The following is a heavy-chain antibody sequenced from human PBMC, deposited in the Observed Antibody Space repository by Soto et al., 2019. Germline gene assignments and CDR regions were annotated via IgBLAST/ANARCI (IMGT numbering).Heavy chain of an antibody. CDR2: IDPSDSYT. J-gene: IGHJ4*02. Sequence: PGESLKISCNGSGYSFTSYWISWVRQMPGKGLEWMGRIDPSDSYTNYSPSFQGHVTISADKSISTAYLQWSSLKASDTAMYYCARHLGYYDFWSGYHSLGYWGQGTLVTVYS. V-gene: IGHV5-10-1*01. CDR1: GYSFTSYW. CDR3: ARHLGYYDFWSGYHSLGY. D-gene: IGHD3-3*01.